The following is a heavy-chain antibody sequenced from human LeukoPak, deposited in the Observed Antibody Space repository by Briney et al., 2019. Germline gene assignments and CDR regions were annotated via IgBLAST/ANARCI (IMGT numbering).Heavy chain of an antibody. V-gene: IGHV1-8*01. J-gene: IGHJ5*02. CDR1: GYTFTSYD. CDR3: ARDSSGWYHWFDP. Sequence: ASVKVSCKASGYTFTSYDINWVRQATGQGLEWMGWMNPNNGNTGYAQKFQGRVTMTRNISISTAYMELSSLRSEDTAVYYCARDSSGWYHWFDPWGQGTLVTVSS. CDR2: MNPNNGNT. D-gene: IGHD6-19*01.